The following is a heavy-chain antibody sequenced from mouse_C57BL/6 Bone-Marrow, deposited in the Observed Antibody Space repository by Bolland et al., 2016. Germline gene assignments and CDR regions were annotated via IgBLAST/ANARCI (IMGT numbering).Heavy chain of an antibody. Sequence: PNNGGTSYNQKFKGKATLTVDKSSSTAYMELRSLTSEDSAVYYCARSGGSLSYWGQGALV. CDR2: PNNGGT. V-gene: IGHV1-26*01. CDR3: ARSGGSLSY. D-gene: IGHD1-1*01. J-gene: IGHJ3*01.